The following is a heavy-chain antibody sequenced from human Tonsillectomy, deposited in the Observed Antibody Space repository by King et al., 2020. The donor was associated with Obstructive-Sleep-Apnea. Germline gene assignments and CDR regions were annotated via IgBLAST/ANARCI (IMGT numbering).Heavy chain of an antibody. J-gene: IGHJ4*02. CDR1: GGSISSYY. D-gene: IGHD1-26*01. CDR2: IYYSGST. Sequence: VQLQESGPGLVKPSETLSLTCTVSGGSISSYYWSWIRQPPGKGLEWIGYIYYSGSTNYNPSLKSRGTISVDTSKNQFSLKPSSVTAADTAVYYCARVGAIGVSDYWGQGTLVTVSS. CDR3: ARVGAIGVSDY. V-gene: IGHV4-59*01.